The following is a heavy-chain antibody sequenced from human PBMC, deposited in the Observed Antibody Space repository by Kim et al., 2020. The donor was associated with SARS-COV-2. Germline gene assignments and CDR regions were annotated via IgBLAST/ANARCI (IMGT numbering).Heavy chain of an antibody. J-gene: IGHJ6*02. Sequence: PSLKSRLTISVDTSKNQFSLKLNSVTAADTAVYFCARDSGAFGENYGMDVWGQGTTVTVSS. CDR3: ARDSGAFGENYGMDV. V-gene: IGHV4-31*02. D-gene: IGHD3-10*01.